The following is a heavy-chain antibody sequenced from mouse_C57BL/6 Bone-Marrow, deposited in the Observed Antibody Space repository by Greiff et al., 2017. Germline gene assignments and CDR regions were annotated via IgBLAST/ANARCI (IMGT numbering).Heavy chain of an antibody. Sequence: EVKLMESGGGLVKPGGSLKLSCAASGFTFSSYAMSWVRQTPEKRLEWVATISDGGSYTYYPDNVKGRFTISRDNAKNNLYLQMSHLKSEDTAMYYCARGAYAMDDWGQGTSVTVSS. CDR1: GFTFSSYA. CDR2: ISDGGSYT. V-gene: IGHV5-4*03. CDR3: ARGAYAMDD. J-gene: IGHJ4*01.